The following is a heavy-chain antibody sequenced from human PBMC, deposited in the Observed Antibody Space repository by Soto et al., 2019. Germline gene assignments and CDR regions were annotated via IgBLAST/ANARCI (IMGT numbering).Heavy chain of an antibody. V-gene: IGHV3-23*01. Sequence: GGFLRLSCAASGFTFISYAMNWVRQAPGKGLEWVSVISGSGDSTYYADSVKGRFTISRDNSKNTLYLQMNSLRTEDTAVYYCARRGPGTYFDYWGQGTLVTVSS. CDR1: GFTFISYA. J-gene: IGHJ4*02. CDR3: ARRGPGTYFDY. D-gene: IGHD6-13*01. CDR2: ISGSGDST.